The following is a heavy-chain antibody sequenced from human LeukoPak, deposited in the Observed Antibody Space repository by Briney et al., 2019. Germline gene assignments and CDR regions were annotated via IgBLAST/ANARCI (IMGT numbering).Heavy chain of an antibody. J-gene: IGHJ4*02. V-gene: IGHV3-66*01. D-gene: IGHD6-19*01. CDR2: IYSGGST. Sequence: GGSLRLSCAASGFTVSSNYMSWVRQAPGKGLEWVSVIYSGGSTHYAESVKGRFTISRDNSKNTLYLQMNSQRAEDTAVYYCARGTSGWANPLDYWGQGTLVTVSS. CDR3: ARGTSGWANPLDY. CDR1: GFTVSSNY.